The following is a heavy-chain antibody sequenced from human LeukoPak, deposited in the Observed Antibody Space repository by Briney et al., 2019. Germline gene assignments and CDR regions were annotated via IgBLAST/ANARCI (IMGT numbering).Heavy chain of an antibody. CDR3: ATDHPMYGSGIHY. D-gene: IGHD3-10*01. V-gene: IGHV1-18*01. CDR2: SSAYNGNT. CDR1: GYTFTSYG. Sequence: ASVKVSCKASGYTFTSYGISWVRQAPGEGLEWMGWSSAYNGNTNYAQKLQGRVTMTEDTSTDTAYMELSSLRSGDTAVYYCATDHPMYGSGIHYWGQGTLVTVSS. J-gene: IGHJ4*02.